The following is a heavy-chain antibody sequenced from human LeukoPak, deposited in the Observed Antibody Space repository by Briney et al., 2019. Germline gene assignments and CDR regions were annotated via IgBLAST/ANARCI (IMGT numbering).Heavy chain of an antibody. Sequence: GASVKVSCKASGYSFIVYYIHWVRQAPGQGLEWIGWIDPRTGDTNYAQQFQGRLTITRDTSISTAYMDLNRLTSDDTAVYFCARDWELRYSQGGFDLWGQGTMVTVSS. CDR2: IDPRTGDT. D-gene: IGHD3-9*01. CDR3: ARDWELRYSQGGFDL. J-gene: IGHJ4*02. V-gene: IGHV1-2*02. CDR1: GYSFIVYY.